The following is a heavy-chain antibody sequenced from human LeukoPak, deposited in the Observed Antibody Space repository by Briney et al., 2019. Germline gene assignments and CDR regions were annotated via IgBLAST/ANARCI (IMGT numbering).Heavy chain of an antibody. CDR3: ARASSWYNFDY. D-gene: IGHD6-13*01. CDR1: GGSISSYY. Sequence: PSETLSLTCTVSGGSISSYYWSWIRQPPGKGLEWIGYIYYSGSTNYNPSLKGRVTISVDTSKNQFSLKLSSVTAADTAVYYCARASSWYNFDYWGQGTLVTVSS. CDR2: IYYSGST. V-gene: IGHV4-59*01. J-gene: IGHJ4*02.